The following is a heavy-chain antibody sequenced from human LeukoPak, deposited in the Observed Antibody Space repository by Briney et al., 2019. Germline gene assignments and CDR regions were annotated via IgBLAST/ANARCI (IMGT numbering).Heavy chain of an antibody. CDR1: GYILTELS. CDR3: ATGDGRARYFDY. V-gene: IGHV1-24*01. D-gene: IGHD5-24*01. CDR2: FDPEDGET. J-gene: IGHJ4*02. Sequence: ASVKVSCKVSGYILTELSMHWVRQAPGKGLEWMGGFDPEDGETIYAQKFQGRVTMTEDTSTDTAYMELSSLRSEDTAVYYCATGDGRARYFDYWGQGTLVTVSS.